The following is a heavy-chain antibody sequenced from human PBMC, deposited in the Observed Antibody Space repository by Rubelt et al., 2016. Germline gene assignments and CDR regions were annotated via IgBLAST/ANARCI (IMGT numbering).Heavy chain of an antibody. Sequence: AVSGFTFSNYAMSWVRQATGKGLEWVSFISGSGGSTYYADSVKGRFTISRDNAKNSLYLQMNSLRAEDTAVYYCKREWLPDPGKNMDVWGKGTTVTVSS. CDR3: KREWLPDPGKNMDV. D-gene: IGHD3-3*01. V-gene: IGHV3-23*01. CDR2: ISGSGGST. CDR1: GFTFSNYA. J-gene: IGHJ6*03.